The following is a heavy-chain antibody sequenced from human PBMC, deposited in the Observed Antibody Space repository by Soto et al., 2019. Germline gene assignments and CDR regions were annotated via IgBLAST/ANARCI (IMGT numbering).Heavy chain of an antibody. D-gene: IGHD1-1*01. CDR3: AGGTSGSNYYYYMDV. J-gene: IGHJ6*03. V-gene: IGHV3-48*01. CDR2: ISSSSTI. Sequence: GGSLRLSCAASGFTFSSYSMNWVRQAPGKGLEWVSYISSSSTIYYADSVKGRFTISRDNAKNSLYLQMNSPRAEDTAVYYCAGGTSGSNYYYYMDVWGKGTTVTVSS. CDR1: GFTFSSYS.